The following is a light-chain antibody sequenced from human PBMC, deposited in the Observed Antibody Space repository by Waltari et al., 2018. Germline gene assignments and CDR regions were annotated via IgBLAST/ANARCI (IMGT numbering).Light chain of an antibody. CDR1: QSVSSSY. V-gene: IGKV3-20*01. J-gene: IGKJ2*01. CDR2: CAA. Sequence: EIVLTQSPGTLSLSPGERATLSCRASQSVSSSYLAWYQQKPGQAPRLHIYCAASRATGIPDRFSGSGSGTDFALTISRLEPEDFAVYYCQQYGSSPYTFGQGNKLEIK. CDR3: QQYGSSPYT.